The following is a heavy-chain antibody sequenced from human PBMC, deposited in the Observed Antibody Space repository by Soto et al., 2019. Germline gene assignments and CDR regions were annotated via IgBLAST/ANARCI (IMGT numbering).Heavy chain of an antibody. CDR2: ISESGDKT. D-gene: IGHD5-18*01. J-gene: IGHJ3*02. CDR3: AKPPRYSYGLGSFDT. V-gene: IGHV3-23*01. CDR1: GFSFSNFA. Sequence: EVQLLESGGGLIQPGGSLRLSCAASGFSFSNFAMSWVRQAPGKGLEWVSGISESGDKTYDADSVRGRFTISRDNSKNTLYLEMNSLRAEDTAVYYCAKPPRYSYGLGSFDTWGQGTMVTVSS.